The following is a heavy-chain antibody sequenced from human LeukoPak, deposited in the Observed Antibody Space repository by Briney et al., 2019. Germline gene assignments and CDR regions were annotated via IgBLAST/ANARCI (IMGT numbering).Heavy chain of an antibody. CDR3: AREGYSYGYDY. J-gene: IGHJ4*02. D-gene: IGHD5-18*01. Sequence: SVKVSCKASGGTFSSYAISWVRQAPGQGLEWMGGITPIFGTANYAQKFQGRVTITADKSTSTAYMELSSLRSEDTAVYYCAREGYSYGYDYWGQGTLVTVSS. CDR2: ITPIFGTA. V-gene: IGHV1-69*06. CDR1: GGTFSSYA.